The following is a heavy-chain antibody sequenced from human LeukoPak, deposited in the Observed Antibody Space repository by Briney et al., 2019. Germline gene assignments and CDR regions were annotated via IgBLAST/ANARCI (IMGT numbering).Heavy chain of an antibody. V-gene: IGHV1-69*01. J-gene: IGHJ4*02. CDR2: IIPIFGTA. Sequence: ASVKVSCKASGGTFSSYAISWVQQAPGQGLEWMGGIIPIFGTANYTQKFQGRVTITADESTSTAYMELSSLRSEDTAVYYCARGPLGDPAHFDYWGQGTLVTVSS. D-gene: IGHD2-21*01. CDR1: GGTFSSYA. CDR3: ARGPLGDPAHFDY.